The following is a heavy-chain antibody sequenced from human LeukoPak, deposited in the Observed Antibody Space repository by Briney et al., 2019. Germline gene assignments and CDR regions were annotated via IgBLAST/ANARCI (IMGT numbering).Heavy chain of an antibody. CDR3: ARGDTRMLIYDSSGSDY. CDR2: ISAYNGNT. J-gene: IGHJ4*02. V-gene: IGHV1-18*01. CDR1: GYTFTSYG. D-gene: IGHD3-22*01. Sequence: ASVKVSCKASGYTFTSYGISWVRQAPGQGLEWMGWISAYNGNTNYAQKLQGRVTMTTDTSTSTAYMELRSLRSDDTAVYYCARGDTRMLIYDSSGSDYWGQGTLVTVSS.